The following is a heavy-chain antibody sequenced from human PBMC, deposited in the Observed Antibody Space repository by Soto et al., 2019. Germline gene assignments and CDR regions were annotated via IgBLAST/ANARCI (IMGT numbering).Heavy chain of an antibody. CDR2: IWYDGSNK. V-gene: IGHV3-33*01. J-gene: IGHJ6*04. CDR1: TFSFNKYG. Sequence: QVQLVEAGGGVVKPGWSLGLSCEASTFSFNKYGMHWVRQAPGKGLEWVAVIWYDGSNKYYAESVKGRFTISRDNSKNTLYLQMNSLRAEDTAVYYCARSEGRFYGLGNYKGLDVWGKGTTVTVSS. D-gene: IGHD3-10*01. CDR3: ARSEGRFYGLGNYKGLDV.